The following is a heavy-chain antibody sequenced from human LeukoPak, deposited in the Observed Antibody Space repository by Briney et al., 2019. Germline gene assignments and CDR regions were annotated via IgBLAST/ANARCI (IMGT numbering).Heavy chain of an antibody. CDR3: ARDIGFTSSSDYYYYGMDV. Sequence: SETLSLTCTISGGSISNYYWSWIRQPPGKGLEWIRYIYYSGSTSYNPSLKSRVTISVDTSKNQFSLKLSSVTAADTAVYYCARDIGFTSSSDYYYYGMDVWGRGTTVTVSS. J-gene: IGHJ6*02. CDR2: IYYSGST. V-gene: IGHV4-59*01. CDR1: GGSISNYY. D-gene: IGHD6-6*01.